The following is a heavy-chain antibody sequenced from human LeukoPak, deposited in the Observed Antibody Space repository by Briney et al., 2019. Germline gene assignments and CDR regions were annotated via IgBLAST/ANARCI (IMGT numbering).Heavy chain of an antibody. V-gene: IGHV1-18*01. D-gene: IGHD3-9*01. CDR1: GYTFTSYG. CDR2: ISAYNGNT. CDR3: ARVHYDILTGYYTGGEGIDY. J-gene: IGHJ4*02. Sequence: ASVKVSCKASGYTFTSYGISWVRQAPGQGLEWMGWISAYNGNTNYAQKLQGRVTMTTDTSTSTAYMALRSLRSDDTAVYYCARVHYDILTGYYTGGEGIDYWGQGTLVTVSS.